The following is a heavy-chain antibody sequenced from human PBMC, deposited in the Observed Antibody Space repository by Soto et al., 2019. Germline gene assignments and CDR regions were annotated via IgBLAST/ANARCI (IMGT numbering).Heavy chain of an antibody. J-gene: IGHJ4*02. CDR2: VYYSGST. Sequence: PSETLSLTCAVSGNSISSRNYWGWIRQPPGKGLEWIGSVYYSGSTHYNPSLKSRVTISVDTSKNQFSLRLRSVTAADTAVYYCARNNTKDGSGHKGFDYWGQGTLVTVSS. D-gene: IGHD3-3*01. CDR1: GNSISSRNY. CDR3: ARNNTKDGSGHKGFDY. V-gene: IGHV4-38-2*01.